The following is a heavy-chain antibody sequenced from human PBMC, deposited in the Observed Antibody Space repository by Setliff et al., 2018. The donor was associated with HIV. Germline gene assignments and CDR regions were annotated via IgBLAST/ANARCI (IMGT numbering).Heavy chain of an antibody. D-gene: IGHD3-22*01. CDR3: ARGALSLTMTKLLSFFVF. J-gene: IGHJ4*02. Sequence: SETLSLTCVVSSESINIHNWWTWVRQPPGKGLEWIGEIKHSGNTNYNPSLKSRLTISIDTSKKHLSLNLRSVTAADTAVYYCARGALSLTMTKLLSFFVFWGQGTLVTVSS. V-gene: IGHV4-4*02. CDR1: SESINIHNW. CDR2: IKHSGNT.